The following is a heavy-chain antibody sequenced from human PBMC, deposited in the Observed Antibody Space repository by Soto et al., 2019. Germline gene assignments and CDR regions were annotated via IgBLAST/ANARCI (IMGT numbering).Heavy chain of an antibody. CDR1: GYTFTSYG. CDR2: ISVYNGNT. J-gene: IGHJ4*02. CDR3: ARDCAAAGPFDY. D-gene: IGHD6-13*01. Sequence: QVKLVQSGAEVKKPGASVKVSCKASGYTFTSYGISWVRQAPGQGLGWMGWISVYNGNTTHAQKLQGRVTMTTDTATSTAYMGLRSLRSEDTAVYYYARDCAAAGPFDYWGQGTLVTVSS. V-gene: IGHV1-18*01.